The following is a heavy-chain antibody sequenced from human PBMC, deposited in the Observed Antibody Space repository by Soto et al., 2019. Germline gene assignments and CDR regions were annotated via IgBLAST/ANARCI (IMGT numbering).Heavy chain of an antibody. CDR1: GCTLSSYA. D-gene: IGHD2-15*01. Sequence: EVQLLESGGGLVQPGGSLRLSCAASGCTLSSYAMSWVRQAPGKGLEWVSAISGSGGSTYYADSVKGRFTISRDNSKNTLYLQSNSLGAEDTAVYYCAKGWRIVVVVAATLGDFDYWGQGTLVTVSS. CDR3: AKGWRIVVVVAATLGDFDY. J-gene: IGHJ4*02. V-gene: IGHV3-23*01. CDR2: ISGSGGST.